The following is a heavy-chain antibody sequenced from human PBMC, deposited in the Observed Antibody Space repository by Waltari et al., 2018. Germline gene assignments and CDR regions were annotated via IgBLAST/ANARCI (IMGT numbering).Heavy chain of an antibody. Sequence: QVQLVQSGAEVKKPGASVKVSCKASGYPFTGYYMHWVRQAPGQGLEWMGWSNPNSGGTNSAQKFQGRGTMTRDTSISTAYMELSRLRSDDTAVYYCAREVADNWFDPWGQGTLVTVSS. CDR3: AREVADNWFDP. D-gene: IGHD2-15*01. V-gene: IGHV1-2*02. CDR2: SNPNSGGT. J-gene: IGHJ5*02. CDR1: GYPFTGYY.